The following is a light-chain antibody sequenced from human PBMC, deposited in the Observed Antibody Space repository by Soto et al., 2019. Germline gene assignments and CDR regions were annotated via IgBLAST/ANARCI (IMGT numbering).Light chain of an antibody. V-gene: IGKV3-15*01. CDR1: QSIRSN. CDR2: DVS. Sequence: EIVMTKSPATLSVSPGESATLSCRASQSIRSNLAWYQQRPGQSPRLLIYDVSTRATGIPARFRGSGSATEFTLTISSLQSEDFAVYYCHQYSDHMYTFGQGTKLVIK. CDR3: HQYSDHMYT. J-gene: IGKJ2*01.